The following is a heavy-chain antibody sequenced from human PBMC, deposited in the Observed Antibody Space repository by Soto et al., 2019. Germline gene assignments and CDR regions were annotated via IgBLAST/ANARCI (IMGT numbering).Heavy chain of an antibody. D-gene: IGHD3-22*01. CDR2: INPSGGST. Sequence: QVQLVQSGAEVKKPGASVKVSCKASGYTFTSYYMHWVRQAPGQGLEWMGIINPSGGSTSYAQKFQGRVTMTRDTSTSTVYMELSSRRSEDTAVYYCARDPYYYDSSGAHHQGDAFDIWGQGTMVTVSS. CDR1: GYTFTSYY. CDR3: ARDPYYYDSSGAHHQGDAFDI. J-gene: IGHJ3*02. V-gene: IGHV1-46*01.